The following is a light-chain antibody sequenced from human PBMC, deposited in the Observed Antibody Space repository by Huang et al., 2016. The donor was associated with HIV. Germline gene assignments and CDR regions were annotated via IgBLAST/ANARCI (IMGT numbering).Light chain of an antibody. J-gene: IGKJ5*01. CDR2: DAS. V-gene: IGKV3D-20*01. CDR1: QRVGSSY. Sequence: EIVLTQSPATLSLSPGKRATLSCGASQRVGSSYLAWYQQKSGLAPRLLIYDASSRATGIPDRFSGSGSGTDFTLTISRREPEDFAVYYCQQYGSSPSTFGQGTRLEIK. CDR3: QQYGSSPST.